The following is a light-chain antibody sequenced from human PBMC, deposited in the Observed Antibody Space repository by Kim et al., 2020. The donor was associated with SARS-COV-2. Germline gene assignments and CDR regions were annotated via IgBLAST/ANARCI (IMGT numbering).Light chain of an antibody. CDR2: GKN. CDR3: NPRDSSGNHLEV. Sequence: SSELTQDPAVSVALGQTVRITCQGDSLRSYYASWYQQKPGQAPVLVIYGKNNRPSGIPDRFSGSSSGNTASLTITGAQAEDEADYYCNPRDSSGNHLEVFGGGTQLTVL. V-gene: IGLV3-19*01. CDR1: SLRSYY. J-gene: IGLJ3*02.